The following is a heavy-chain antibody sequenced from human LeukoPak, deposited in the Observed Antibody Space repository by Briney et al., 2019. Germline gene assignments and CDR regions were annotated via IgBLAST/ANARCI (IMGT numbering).Heavy chain of an antibody. CDR2: INSDGRST. D-gene: IGHD6-19*01. V-gene: IGHV3-74*01. CDR3: ARDPDSSGWSSIEY. J-gene: IGHJ4*02. CDR1: GFTFSRYW. Sequence: GGSLRLSCAASGFTFSRYWMHWVRQAPGKGLVWVSRINSDGRSTNYADSVKGRFTISRDNAKNALYLQMNSLRAEDTAVYYCARDPDSSGWSSIEYWGQGTLVTVSS.